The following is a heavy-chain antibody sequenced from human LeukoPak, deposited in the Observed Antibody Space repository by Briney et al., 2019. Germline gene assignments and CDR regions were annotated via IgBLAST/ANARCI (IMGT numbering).Heavy chain of an antibody. CDR2: IYKSATT. J-gene: IGHJ4*02. CDR3: ARGTYSGSYSGYFDY. CDR1: SVTISSFG. D-gene: IGHD1-26*01. Sequence: SETLSLTCTVSSVTISSFGWNWIRQSPGKGLEWIGYIYKSATTNYNPSLKSRVTISVDTSKKQFSLKVSSVTAADTAVDYCARGTYSGSYSGYFDYWGQGTLVTVSS. V-gene: IGHV4-59*01.